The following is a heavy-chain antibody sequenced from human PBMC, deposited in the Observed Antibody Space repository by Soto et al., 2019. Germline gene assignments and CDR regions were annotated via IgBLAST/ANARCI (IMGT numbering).Heavy chain of an antibody. J-gene: IGHJ1*01. CDR2: TYYRSKWYN. Sequence: PSQTLSLTCAISGDSVSSNSAAWNWIRQSPSRGLEWLGRTYYRSKWYNDYAVSVKSRITINPDTSKNQFSLQLNSVTPEDTAVYYCARTHPLKGGAEPYSSSWEGGFHGPQHWGQGTLVTVSS. CDR1: GDSVSSNSAA. D-gene: IGHD6-13*01. V-gene: IGHV6-1*01. CDR3: ARTHPLKGGAEPYSSSWEGGFHGPQH.